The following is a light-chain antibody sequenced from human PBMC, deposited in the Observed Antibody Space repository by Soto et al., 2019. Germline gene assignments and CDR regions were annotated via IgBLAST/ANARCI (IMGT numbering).Light chain of an antibody. V-gene: IGKV3-15*01. CDR2: GAS. J-gene: IGKJ3*01. CDR3: QQYNNSPYT. CDR1: QSVSSN. Sequence: EIVMTQSPATLSVSPGERATLSCRASQSVSSNLAWYQQKPGQTPRLLIYGASTRATGIPARFSGNGSGTEFTLTISSLQSEDFAVYYCQQYNNSPYTFGPGAKLDIK.